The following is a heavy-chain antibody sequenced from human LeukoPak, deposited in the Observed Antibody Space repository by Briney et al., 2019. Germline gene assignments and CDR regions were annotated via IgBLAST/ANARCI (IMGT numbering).Heavy chain of an antibody. Sequence: PRGSLRLSCAAPGFSFSNYAMHWVRHAPGKGLEWVAVISYDGSNKDYAESVKGRFTISRDNSKNTLYLQINNLLPGDTAVYNCARDTYGMDVWGQGTTVTVSS. CDR1: GFSFSNYA. CDR2: ISYDGSNK. CDR3: ARDTYGMDV. V-gene: IGHV3-30*04. J-gene: IGHJ6*02.